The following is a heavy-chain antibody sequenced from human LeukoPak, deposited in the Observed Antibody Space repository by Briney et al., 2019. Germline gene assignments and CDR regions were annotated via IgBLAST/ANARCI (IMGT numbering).Heavy chain of an antibody. V-gene: IGHV3-21*01. CDR1: GFTFSSYS. CDR3: ARVSGHWSSTSCFFDY. Sequence: GGSLRLSCAASGFTFSSYSMNWVRQAPGKGLEWVSSISSSSSYIYYADSVKGRFTISRDNAKNSLYLQMNSLRAEDTAVYYCARVSGHWSSTSCFFDYWGQGTLVTVSS. CDR2: ISSSSSYI. D-gene: IGHD2-2*01. J-gene: IGHJ4*02.